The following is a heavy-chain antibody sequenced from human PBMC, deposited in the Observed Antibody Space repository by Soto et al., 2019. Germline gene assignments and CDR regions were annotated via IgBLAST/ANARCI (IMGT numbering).Heavy chain of an antibody. D-gene: IGHD3-16*01. CDR1: GYSFTSYW. V-gene: IGHV5-10-1*01. Sequence: LGESLKISCKGSGYSFTSYWISWVRQMPGKGLEWMGRIDPSGSYTNYSPSFQGHVTISADKSISTAYLQWSSLKASDTAMYYCARPRAYREMAPPFGFDIWGQGTMVTVSS. J-gene: IGHJ3*02. CDR2: IDPSGSYT. CDR3: ARPRAYREMAPPFGFDI.